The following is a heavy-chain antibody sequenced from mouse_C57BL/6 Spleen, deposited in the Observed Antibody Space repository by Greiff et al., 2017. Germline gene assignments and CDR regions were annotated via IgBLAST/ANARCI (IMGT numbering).Heavy chain of an antibody. CDR2: ISSGGSYT. V-gene: IGHV5-6*02. CDR3: ARRGGSHYCDY. CDR1: GFTFSSYG. Sequence: EVKVVESGGDLVKPGGSLKLSCAASGFTFSSYGMSWVRQTPDKRLEWVATISSGGSYTYYPDSVKGRFTISRDNAKNTLYLQMSSLKSEDTAMYYCARRGGSHYCDYWGQGTTLTVSS. J-gene: IGHJ2*01. D-gene: IGHD1-1*02.